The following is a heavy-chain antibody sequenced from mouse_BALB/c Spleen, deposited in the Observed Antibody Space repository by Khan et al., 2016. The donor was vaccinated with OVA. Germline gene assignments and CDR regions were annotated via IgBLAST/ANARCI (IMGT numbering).Heavy chain of an antibody. CDR2: INPRSG. Sequence: QVQLKQSGAELARPGASVKMSCKASGYTFTSYTMHWIKQRPGQGLEWIGYINPRSGYNQKLNDKATLTADISSSTDYMQLSSLTSEDSAVYYCARRTTEYALDYWGQGTSVTVSS. J-gene: IGHJ4*01. CDR1: GYTFTSYT. V-gene: IGHV1-4*01. D-gene: IGHD2-14*01. CDR3: ARRTTEYALDY.